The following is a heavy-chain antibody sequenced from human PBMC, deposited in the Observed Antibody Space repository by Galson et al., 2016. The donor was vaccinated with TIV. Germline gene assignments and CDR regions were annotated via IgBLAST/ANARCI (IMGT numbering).Heavy chain of an antibody. CDR3: ARVYPTYGAGSYLDS. Sequence: SVKVSCKASGGTFSSHTITWVRQAAGQGLEWMGRVVPMLGLTDYAQRFQGRVTITADVFASTVYMELSSLTSDDTALYYCARVYPTYGAGSYLDSWGQGTLVTVSS. CDR1: GGTFSSHT. J-gene: IGHJ5*01. V-gene: IGHV1-69*02. D-gene: IGHD3-10*01. CDR2: VVPMLGLT.